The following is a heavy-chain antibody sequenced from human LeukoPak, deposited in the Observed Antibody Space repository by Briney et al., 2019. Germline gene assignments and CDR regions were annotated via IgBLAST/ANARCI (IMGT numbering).Heavy chain of an antibody. CDR2: ISPYNGNA. J-gene: IGHJ4*02. V-gene: IGHV1-18*01. D-gene: IGHD3-9*01. CDR3: ARGWFDTTAYHHPFDY. Sequence: ASVKVSCKASGCTLSRYGISWVRQAPGQGLEWMGWISPYNGNANYAHQLQDRVTMTTDTSTGTAYMEVRSLRSDDTAVYYCARGWFDTTAYHHPFDYWGQGTLVTVSS. CDR1: GCTLSRYG.